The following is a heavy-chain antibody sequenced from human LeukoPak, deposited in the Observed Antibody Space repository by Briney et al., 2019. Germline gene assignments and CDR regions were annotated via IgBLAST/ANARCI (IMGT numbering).Heavy chain of an antibody. J-gene: IGHJ6*03. CDR3: VSGIYYMDV. V-gene: IGHV3-43*01. CDR2: ISWDGGST. D-gene: IGHD2-15*01. Sequence: PGGSLRLSCAASGFTFDDYTMHWVRQAPGKGLEWVSLISWDGGSTYYADSVKGRFTISRDNSKNSLYLQMNSLRTEDTALYYCVSGIYYMDVWGKGTTVTVSS. CDR1: GFTFDDYT.